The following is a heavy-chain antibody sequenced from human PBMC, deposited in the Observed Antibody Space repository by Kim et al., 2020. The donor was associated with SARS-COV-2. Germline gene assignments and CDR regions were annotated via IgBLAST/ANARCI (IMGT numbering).Heavy chain of an antibody. Sequence: SPSIQCNVTISADNAISTAYLQWSSRKASDTAMYYCARRRPYTGLYFDYWGQGTLVTVSS. J-gene: IGHJ4*02. CDR3: ARRRPYTGLYFDY. D-gene: IGHD3-16*01. V-gene: IGHV5-10-1*01.